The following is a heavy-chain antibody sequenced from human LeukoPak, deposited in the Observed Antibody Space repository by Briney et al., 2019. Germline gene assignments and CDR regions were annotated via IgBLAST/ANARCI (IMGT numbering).Heavy chain of an antibody. D-gene: IGHD1-26*01. CDR2: IYPSDSDT. V-gene: IGHV5-51*01. J-gene: IGHJ4*02. CDR3: ARPLQGIVGATGFDY. Sequence: GESLKISCQGSEYSFATYWIAWLRRMPGKGLEWMGIIYPSDSDTRYSPSFQGQVTISADKSIKTAYLQWSSLKASDTAMYYCARPLQGIVGATGFDYWGQGTLVTVSS. CDR1: EYSFATYW.